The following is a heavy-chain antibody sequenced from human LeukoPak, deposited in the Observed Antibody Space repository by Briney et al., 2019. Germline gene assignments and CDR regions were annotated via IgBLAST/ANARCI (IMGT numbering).Heavy chain of an antibody. CDR3: AKPVSGGLAVTADWFHP. Sequence: GSLRLSCAASGFAFSFYAMSWLRQPPGKGLEWVSTINANSGTTSYAASVRGRFTISRDNSKNTLYLQVNTLRADDTATYYCAKPVSGGLAVTADWFHPWGQGTLVVVSP. CDR2: INANSGTT. CDR1: GFAFSFYA. D-gene: IGHD6-19*01. J-gene: IGHJ5*01. V-gene: IGHV3-23*01.